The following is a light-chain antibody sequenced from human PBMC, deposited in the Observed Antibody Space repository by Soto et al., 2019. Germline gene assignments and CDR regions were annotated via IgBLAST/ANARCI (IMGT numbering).Light chain of an antibody. J-gene: IGKJ1*01. CDR2: DAS. CDR1: QTISTW. Sequence: DIQMTQSPSTPSASVGDRVIITCRASQTISTWVAWYQHKTGKAPTLLIYDASSLESGVPSRFSGGGSGTEFTLTISSLQPDDFATYYCHQYHTYSTFGQGTKVDIK. CDR3: HQYHTYST. V-gene: IGKV1-5*01.